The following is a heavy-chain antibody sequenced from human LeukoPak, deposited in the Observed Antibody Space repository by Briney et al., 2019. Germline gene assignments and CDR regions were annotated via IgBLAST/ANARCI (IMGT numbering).Heavy chain of an antibody. CDR2: IYTSGST. Sequence: SETLSLTCTVSGGSISSGSYYWNWIRQPAGKGLEWIGRIYTSGSTNYNPSLKSRVTISVDTSKNQFSLKLSSVTAADTAVYYRATDNYYYYGMDVWGQGTTVTVSS. J-gene: IGHJ6*02. CDR1: GGSISSGSYY. CDR3: ATDNYYYYGMDV. V-gene: IGHV4-61*02.